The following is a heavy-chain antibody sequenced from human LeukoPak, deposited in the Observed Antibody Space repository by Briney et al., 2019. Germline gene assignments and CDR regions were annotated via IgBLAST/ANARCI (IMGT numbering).Heavy chain of an antibody. D-gene: IGHD6-13*01. Sequence: ASVKVSCKASGYTFTSYGISWVRQAPGQGLEWMGWISAYNGNTNYAQKLQGRVTMTTDTSTSTAYMELRSLRSDDTAVYYCARDHNPYYSSSGQGYWGQGTLVTVSA. CDR3: ARDHNPYYSSSGQGY. CDR1: GYTFTSYG. V-gene: IGHV1-18*01. J-gene: IGHJ4*02. CDR2: ISAYNGNT.